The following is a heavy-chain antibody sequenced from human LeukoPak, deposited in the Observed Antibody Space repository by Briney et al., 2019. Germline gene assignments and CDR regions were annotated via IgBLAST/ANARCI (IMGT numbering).Heavy chain of an antibody. D-gene: IGHD4-17*01. CDR2: IYSGGNT. J-gene: IGHJ4*02. CDR3: ARLDDYGDYVDY. Sequence: GGSLRLSCAASGFTVSSHYMTWVRQAPGKWLEWVSVIYSGGNTYYADSVKGRFTISRDNSKNTLYLQMKSLRAEDTAVHYCARLDDYGDYVDYWGQGTLVTVSS. CDR1: GFTVSSHY. V-gene: IGHV3-53*01.